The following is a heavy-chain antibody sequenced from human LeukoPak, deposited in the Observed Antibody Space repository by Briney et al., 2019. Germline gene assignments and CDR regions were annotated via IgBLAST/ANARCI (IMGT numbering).Heavy chain of an antibody. CDR1: GGTFSSYA. J-gene: IGHJ4*02. V-gene: IGHV1-69*01. CDR3: AAYKEYCSSTSCYTDKDY. Sequence: SVKVSCKASGGTFSSYAISWVRQAPGQGLEWMGGIIPIFGTANYAQKFQGRVTITADESTSTAYMELSSLRSEDTAVYYGAAYKEYCSSTSCYTDKDYWGQGTLVTVSS. D-gene: IGHD2-2*02. CDR2: IIPIFGTA.